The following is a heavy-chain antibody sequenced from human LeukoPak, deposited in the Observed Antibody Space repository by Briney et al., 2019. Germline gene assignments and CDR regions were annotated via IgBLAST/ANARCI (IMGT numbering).Heavy chain of an antibody. CDR3: AREAEYYYYYYMDV. CDR1: GFTFSSYG. CDR2: IWYDGSNK. Sequence: PGRSLRLSCAASGFTFSSYGMHWVRQAPGKGLEWVAVIWYDGSNKYYADPVKGRFTISRDNSKNTLYLQMNSLRAEDTAVYYCAREAEYYYYYYMDVWGKGTTVTVSS. J-gene: IGHJ6*03. D-gene: IGHD1-14*01. V-gene: IGHV3-33*01.